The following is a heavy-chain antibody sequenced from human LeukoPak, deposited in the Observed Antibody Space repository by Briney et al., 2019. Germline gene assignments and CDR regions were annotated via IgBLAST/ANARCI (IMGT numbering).Heavy chain of an antibody. Sequence: SETLSLTCAVYGGSFSGYYWSWIRQPPGKGLEWLGEINHSGSTNYNPSLKSRVTISVDTSKNQFSLKLSSVTAADTAVYYCARDQRWYYYYGMDVWGQGTTVTVSS. D-gene: IGHD6-13*01. CDR3: ARDQRWYYYYGMDV. J-gene: IGHJ6*02. CDR1: GGSFSGYY. CDR2: INHSGST. V-gene: IGHV4-34*01.